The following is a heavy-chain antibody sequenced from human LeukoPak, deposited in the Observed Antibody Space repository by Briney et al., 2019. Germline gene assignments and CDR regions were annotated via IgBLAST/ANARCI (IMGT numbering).Heavy chain of an antibody. V-gene: IGHV4-30-2*01. CDR1: GGSISSGGYS. D-gene: IGHD6-6*01. J-gene: IGHJ3*02. CDR3: ARTSIAARRANAFDI. Sequence: SETLSLACAVSGGSISSGGYSWSWIRQPPGKGLEWIGYIYHSGSTYYNPSLKSRVTISVDRSKNQFSLKLSSVTAADTAVYYCARTSIAARRANAFDIWGQGTMVTVSS. CDR2: IYHSGST.